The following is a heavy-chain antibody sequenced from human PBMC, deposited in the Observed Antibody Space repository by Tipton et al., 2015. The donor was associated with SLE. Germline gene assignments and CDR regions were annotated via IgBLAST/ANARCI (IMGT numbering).Heavy chain of an antibody. CDR2: ISAYNGNT. V-gene: IGHV1-18*01. CDR3: ARQELNQLELKRSYFYMYI. D-gene: IGHD1-7*01. J-gene: IGHJ6*03. CDR1: GYTFTSYG. Sequence: QSGAEVKKPGASVKVSCKASGYTFTSYGISWVRQAPGQGLEWMGWISAYNGNTNYAQNLQGRVTMTTDTSTSTAYMELRSLRSDGTAVYYCARQELNQLELKRSYFYMYIWGKGTPVSVS.